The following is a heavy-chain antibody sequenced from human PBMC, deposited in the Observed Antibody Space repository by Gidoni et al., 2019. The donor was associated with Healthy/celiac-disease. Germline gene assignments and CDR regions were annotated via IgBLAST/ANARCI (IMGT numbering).Heavy chain of an antibody. Sequence: QVQLVESGGGVVQPGRSLRLSCAASGFTFSSYAMHWVRQAPGKGLEWVAVISYDGSNKYYADSVKGRFTTSRDNSKNTLYLQMNSLRAEDTAVYYCARDIASGSYSVGAFDIWGQGTMVTVSS. CDR1: GFTFSSYA. CDR3: ARDIASGSYSVGAFDI. CDR2: ISYDGSNK. D-gene: IGHD1-26*01. J-gene: IGHJ3*02. V-gene: IGHV3-30-3*01.